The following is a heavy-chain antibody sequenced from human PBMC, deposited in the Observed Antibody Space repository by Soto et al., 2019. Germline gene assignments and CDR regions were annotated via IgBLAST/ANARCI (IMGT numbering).Heavy chain of an antibody. V-gene: IGHV3-30*18. CDR2: ISYDGSKK. Sequence: GGSLRLSCAASGFTFVKYGIHWVRQAPGKGLEWVAVISYDGSKKHYAGSVRGRFTISRDNSKNTVHLQMNSLRPEDTAVYYCAKARDPWSVTKAFDYWGQGTLVTVSS. D-gene: IGHD4-17*01. CDR1: GFTFVKYG. J-gene: IGHJ4*02. CDR3: AKARDPWSVTKAFDY.